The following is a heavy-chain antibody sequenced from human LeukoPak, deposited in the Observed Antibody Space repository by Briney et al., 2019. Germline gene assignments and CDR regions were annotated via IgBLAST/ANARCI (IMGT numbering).Heavy chain of an antibody. V-gene: IGHV3-74*01. J-gene: IGHJ4*02. Sequence: PGGSLRLSCAASGFTFSRYWMHWVRQAPGKGLVWVSRINGDGSSTSYADSVEGRFAISRDNVKNTLYLQMNSLRAEDTAVYYCATNYYDTSGFYPYYFDYWGQGTLVTVSS. CDR1: GFTFSRYW. CDR2: INGDGSST. CDR3: ATNYYDTSGFYPYYFDY. D-gene: IGHD3-22*01.